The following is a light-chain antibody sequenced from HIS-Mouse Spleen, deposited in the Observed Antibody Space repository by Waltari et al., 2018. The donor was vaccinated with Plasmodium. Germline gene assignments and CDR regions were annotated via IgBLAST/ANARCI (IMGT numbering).Light chain of an antibody. Sequence: SYVLTQPPSVSVAPGKTARITCGGNNIGSKSVHWYQQKPGQAPVLVVYDDSDRPSGIPEPCSGSNSGNTAPLTISRVEAGDEADYYCQVWDSSSDHPVFGGGTKLTVL. CDR3: QVWDSSSDHPV. J-gene: IGLJ2*01. V-gene: IGLV3-21*03. CDR1: NIGSKS. CDR2: DDS.